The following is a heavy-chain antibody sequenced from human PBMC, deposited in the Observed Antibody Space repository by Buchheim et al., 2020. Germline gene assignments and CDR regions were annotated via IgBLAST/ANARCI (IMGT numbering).Heavy chain of an antibody. Sequence: QVQLQQWGAGLLKPSETLSLTCAVYGGSFSGYYWSWIRQPPGKGLEWIGEINHSGSTNYNPSLKSRVTISVDTSKNQFSLKLSSVTAADTAVYYCARDHRIAVAGHYYYGMDVWGQGTT. J-gene: IGHJ6*02. CDR1: GGSFSGYY. D-gene: IGHD6-19*01. CDR3: ARDHRIAVAGHYYYGMDV. V-gene: IGHV4-34*01. CDR2: INHSGST.